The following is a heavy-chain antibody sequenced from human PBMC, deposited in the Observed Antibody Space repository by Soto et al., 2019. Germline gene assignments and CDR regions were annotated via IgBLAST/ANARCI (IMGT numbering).Heavy chain of an antibody. CDR1: GFTFSSYS. J-gene: IGHJ4*02. V-gene: IGHV3-21*01. CDR3: ARGGSGFLDY. CDR2: ISSSSSYI. Sequence: EVQLVESGGGLVKPGGSLRLSCAASGFTFSSYSMNWVRQAPGKGLEWVTSISSSSSYIYYADSVKGRFTISRDNAKNSLYLQMNSLRAEDTAVYYCARGGSGFLDYWGQGTLVTVSS. D-gene: IGHD3-9*01.